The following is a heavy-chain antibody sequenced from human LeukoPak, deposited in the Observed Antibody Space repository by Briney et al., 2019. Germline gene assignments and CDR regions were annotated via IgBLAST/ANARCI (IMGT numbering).Heavy chain of an antibody. D-gene: IGHD3-22*01. CDR1: GASFNSDDQY. CDR3: SRGLDSRKLGY. J-gene: IGHJ4*02. CDR2: IHPSGML. V-gene: IGHV4-31*03. Sequence: PSQTLSLTCIVSGASFNSDDQYWNWIRQSPGEGLEWIGSIHPSGMLYNHPSLESRVTMSRDTSKNQSSLNLNSVTAADTAVYFCSRGLDSRKLGYWGQGILVTVSS.